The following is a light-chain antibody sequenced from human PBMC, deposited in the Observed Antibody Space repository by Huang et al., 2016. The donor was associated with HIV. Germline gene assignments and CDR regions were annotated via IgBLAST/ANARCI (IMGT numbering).Light chain of an antibody. CDR3: QQYNKWPRT. J-gene: IGKJ1*01. Sequence: EIVMTQSPATLSVSPGTRAPLSCRASQSVSGNLAWYQQKPGRAPRLLIYDASTRATGIPARFSGSGSGTEFTLTISSLQSEDFAVYYCQQYNKWPRTFGQGTKVEIK. V-gene: IGKV3-15*01. CDR2: DAS. CDR1: QSVSGN.